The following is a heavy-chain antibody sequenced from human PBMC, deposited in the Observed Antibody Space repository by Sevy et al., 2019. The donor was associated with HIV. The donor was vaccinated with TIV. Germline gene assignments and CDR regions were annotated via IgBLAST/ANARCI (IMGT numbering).Heavy chain of an antibody. V-gene: IGHV3-30*06. CDR3: ARVFSSYYFDY. J-gene: IGHJ4*02. Sequence: GGSLRLSCAASGFTFGSYGMHWVRQAPGKGLEWVAYISYDRSDKNYADSVKGRFTISRDNSKNTVFLQLNSLRPEDTAVYYCARVFSSYYFDYWSQGTLVTVSS. CDR2: ISYDRSDK. CDR1: GFTFGSYG.